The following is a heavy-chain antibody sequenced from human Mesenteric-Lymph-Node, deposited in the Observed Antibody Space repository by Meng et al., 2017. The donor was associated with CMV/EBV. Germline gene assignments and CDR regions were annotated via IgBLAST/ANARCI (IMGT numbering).Heavy chain of an antibody. CDR3: ARYSITMDRGYYYGMDV. J-gene: IGHJ6*02. Sequence: SETLSLTCTVSGDSISSTSYHWGWIRQSPGKGLEWIGSVYYSGTTYYNPSLKSRVTISVDTSKNEFSLKVSSVTAADMAVYYCARYSITMDRGYYYGMDVWGQGTTVTVSS. CDR1: GDSISSTSYH. V-gene: IGHV4-39*01. D-gene: IGHD3-10*01. CDR2: VYYSGTT.